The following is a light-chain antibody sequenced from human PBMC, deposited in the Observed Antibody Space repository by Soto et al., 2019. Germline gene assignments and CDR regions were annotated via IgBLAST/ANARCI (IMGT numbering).Light chain of an antibody. CDR1: SSDVGGYNY. V-gene: IGLV2-8*01. CDR3: SSFAGGGNPVL. Sequence: QSALTQPPSASGSLGQSVTISCTGTSSDVGGYNYVSWHQPHPGKAPKVMIYEVTKRPPGVPDRFSGSKSGTTASLTVSGLQAEDEADYYCSSFAGGGNPVLLGGGTQLTVL. J-gene: IGLJ2*01. CDR2: EVT.